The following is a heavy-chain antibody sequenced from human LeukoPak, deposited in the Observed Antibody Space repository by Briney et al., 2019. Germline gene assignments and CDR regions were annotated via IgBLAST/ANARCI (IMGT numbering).Heavy chain of an antibody. V-gene: IGHV1-58*01. CDR1: GFTFTSSA. Sequence: SVTVSFSASGFTFTSSALQWVRHGRGQRLEWIGWIVVGSGNTNYAQKFQERVTITRDMSTSTAYMELSSLRSEDTAVYYCAARGYSYGYDDYWGQGTLVTVSS. J-gene: IGHJ4*02. CDR2: IVVGSGNT. CDR3: AARGYSYGYDDY. D-gene: IGHD5-18*01.